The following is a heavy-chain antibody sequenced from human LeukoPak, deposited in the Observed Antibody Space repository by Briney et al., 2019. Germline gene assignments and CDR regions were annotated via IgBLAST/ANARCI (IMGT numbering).Heavy chain of an antibody. CDR2: IDWHEGK. J-gene: IGHJ6*03. D-gene: IGHD6-13*01. V-gene: IGHV2-70*19. CDR3: ARTLDSSSGDRTTYYYYYYMDV. Sequence: SGPTLVNPTQTLTLTCTFSGFSLRTSGMCVSWVRQPPGKALKWLALIDWHEGKNYRKSLKTKLTISKDTSKNQVVLTMTNMDPVDTAKYYCARTLDSSSGDRTTYYYYYYMDVWGKGPTVTVSS. CDR1: GFSLRTSGMC.